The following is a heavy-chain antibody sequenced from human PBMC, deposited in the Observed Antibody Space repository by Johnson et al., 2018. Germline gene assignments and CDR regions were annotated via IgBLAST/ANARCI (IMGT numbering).Heavy chain of an antibody. CDR3: ARGGLDQAFDI. V-gene: IGHV3-74*01. D-gene: IGHD3/OR15-3a*01. Sequence: VQLQESGGGLVQPGGSLRLSCAASGFTFTDYWIHWVRQAPGKGLVWVSRINSDGGGTIYADSVKGRVPMSRDNAKHTLYLQRNSLGAEDTAVFYCARGGLDQAFDIWGQVTMVTVSS. CDR1: GFTFTDYW. CDR2: INSDGGGT. J-gene: IGHJ3*02.